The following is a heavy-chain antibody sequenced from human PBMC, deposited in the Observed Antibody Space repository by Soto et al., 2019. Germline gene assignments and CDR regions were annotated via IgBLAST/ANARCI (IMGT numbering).Heavy chain of an antibody. CDR3: ARDGYSYGYYYYDGMDV. Sequence: TSETLSLTCTVSGGSISSGCYYSCLIRQHPGQGLEWIGYIYCCGSTYYNPSLKSRLTISVDTSKNQFSLKLSSVTAADPAVYYCARDGYSYGYYYYDGMDVWGQGTTVTVSS. CDR1: GGSISSGCYY. J-gene: IGHJ6*02. D-gene: IGHD5-18*01. CDR2: IYCCGST. V-gene: IGHV4-31*03.